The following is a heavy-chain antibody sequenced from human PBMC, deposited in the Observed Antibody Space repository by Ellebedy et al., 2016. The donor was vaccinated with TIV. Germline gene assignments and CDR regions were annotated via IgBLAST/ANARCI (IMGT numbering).Heavy chain of an antibody. CDR2: IYPGDSDT. Sequence: GESLKISCKGSGYSFTTYWIGWVRQMPGKGLEWMGIIYPGDSDTRYSPSFQGQVTISADKSISIAYMQWSSLKASDTAMYYCARPTLDYTSSMDFHYWGQGTLVTVSS. CDR3: ARPTLDYTSSMDFHY. V-gene: IGHV5-51*01. J-gene: IGHJ4*02. CDR1: GYSFTTYW. D-gene: IGHD2-2*01.